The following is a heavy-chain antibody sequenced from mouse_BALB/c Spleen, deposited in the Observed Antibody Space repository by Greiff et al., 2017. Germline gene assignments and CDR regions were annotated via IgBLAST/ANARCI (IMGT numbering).Heavy chain of an antibody. CDR1: GFNIKDYY. J-gene: IGHJ4*01. Sequence: VQLKESGAELVRPGALVKLSCKASGFNIKDYYMHWVKQRPEQGLEWIGWIDPENGNTIYDPKFQGKASITADTSSNTAYLQLSSLTSEDTAVYYCARGYYGSSPYYAMDYWGQGTSVTVSS. CDR2: IDPENGNT. CDR3: ARGYYGSSPYYAMDY. V-gene: IGHV14-1*02. D-gene: IGHD1-1*01.